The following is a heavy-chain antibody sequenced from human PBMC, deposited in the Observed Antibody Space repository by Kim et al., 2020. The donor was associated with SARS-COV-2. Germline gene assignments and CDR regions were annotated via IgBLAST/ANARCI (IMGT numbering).Heavy chain of an antibody. V-gene: IGHV3-11*04. CDR3: ARETENCGGDCYYY. Sequence: YAESVRGRFTMSRDNSKQSVYLQMSSLRVEDTAIYYCARETENCGGDCYYYWGQGTLVTVSS. D-gene: IGHD2-21*02. J-gene: IGHJ4*02.